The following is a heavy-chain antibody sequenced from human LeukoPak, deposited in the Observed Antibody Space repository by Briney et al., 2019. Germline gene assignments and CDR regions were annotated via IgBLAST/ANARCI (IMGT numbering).Heavy chain of an antibody. CDR3: ARERDHGYSYGLVLDS. CDR1: GGSMNTYY. D-gene: IGHD5-18*01. J-gene: IGHJ4*02. V-gene: IGHV4-4*07. Sequence: SETLSLTCTVSGGSMNTYYWTWLRQPAGKRLEWLGRMYHSGTTNYNSPLYNPSLSSRVTMSVDGAKNQFSLRLKSVTTADTAIYFCARERDHGYSYGLVLDSWGQGSLVTVSS. CDR2: MYHSGTT.